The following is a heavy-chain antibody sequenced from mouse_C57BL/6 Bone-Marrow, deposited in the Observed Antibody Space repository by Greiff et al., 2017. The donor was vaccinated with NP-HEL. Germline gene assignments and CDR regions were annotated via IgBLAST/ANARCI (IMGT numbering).Heavy chain of an antibody. Sequence: EVQGVESGGGLVQPGGSMKLSCAASGFTFSDAWMDWVRQSPEKGLEWVAEIRNKANNHATYYAESVKGRFTISRDDSKSSVYLQMNSLRAEDTGIYYCTSTNWGVFDYWGQGTTLTVSS. J-gene: IGHJ2*01. V-gene: IGHV6-6*01. CDR2: IRNKANNHAT. D-gene: IGHD4-1*01. CDR3: TSTNWGVFDY. CDR1: GFTFSDAW.